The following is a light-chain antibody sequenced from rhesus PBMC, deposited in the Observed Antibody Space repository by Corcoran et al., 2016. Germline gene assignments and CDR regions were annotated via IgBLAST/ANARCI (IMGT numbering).Light chain of an antibody. V-gene: IGKV1-22*01. CDR1: QSISNW. J-gene: IGKJ2*01. Sequence: DIQMTQSPPSLSASVGETVTITCRASQSISNWLDWSQQKPGKAPKLLIYKASNLLSGVPSRFSGSGSGTDFTLTISSLQPEDFANYYCLQYSSSPYTFGQGTKVEMK. CDR2: KAS. CDR3: LQYSSSPYT.